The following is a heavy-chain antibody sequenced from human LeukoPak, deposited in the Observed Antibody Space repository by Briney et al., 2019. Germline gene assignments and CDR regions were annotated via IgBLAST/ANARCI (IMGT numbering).Heavy chain of an antibody. D-gene: IGHD6-6*01. Sequence: ASVKVSCKASGYTFTSYYMHWVRQAPGQGLEWMGIINPSGGSTSYAQKFQGRATMTRDMSTSTVYMELSSLRSEDTAVYYCARPRRQYSSSPGFDYWGQGTLVTVSS. CDR1: GYTFTSYY. CDR3: ARPRRQYSSSPGFDY. V-gene: IGHV1-46*01. CDR2: INPSGGST. J-gene: IGHJ4*02.